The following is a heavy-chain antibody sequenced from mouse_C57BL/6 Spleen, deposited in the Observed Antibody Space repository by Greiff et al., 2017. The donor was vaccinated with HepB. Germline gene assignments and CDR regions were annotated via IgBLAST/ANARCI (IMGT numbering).Heavy chain of an antibody. D-gene: IGHD1-1*01. Sequence: VKLMESGPELVKPGASVKISCKASGYAFSSSWMNWVKQRPGKGLEWIGRIYPGDGDTNYNGKFKGKATLTADKSSSTAYMQLSSLTSEDSAVYFCARDNYGHAMDYWGQGTSVTVSS. V-gene: IGHV1-82*01. J-gene: IGHJ4*01. CDR1: GYAFSSSW. CDR3: ARDNYGHAMDY. CDR2: IYPGDGDT.